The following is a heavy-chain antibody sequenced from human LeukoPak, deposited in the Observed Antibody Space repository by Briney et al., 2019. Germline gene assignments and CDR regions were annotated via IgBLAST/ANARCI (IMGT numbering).Heavy chain of an antibody. J-gene: IGHJ5*02. V-gene: IGHV4-39*01. CDR2: IFYSGRT. Sequence: SQTLSLTCTVSGGSISSGSYYWSWIRQPPGKGLEWIGNIFYSGRTYYTPSLKSRVTISIDTSKNQFSLRLNSVTAADTAVYYCARSIGDIVATISLGHDNWFDPWGQGTLVTVSS. CDR1: GGSISSGSYY. D-gene: IGHD5-12*01. CDR3: ARSIGDIVATISLGHDNWFDP.